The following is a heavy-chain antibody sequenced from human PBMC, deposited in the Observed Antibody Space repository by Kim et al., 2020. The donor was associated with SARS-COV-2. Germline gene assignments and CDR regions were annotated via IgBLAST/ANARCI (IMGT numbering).Heavy chain of an antibody. CDR2: ISYDGSNK. V-gene: IGHV3-30*03. Sequence: GGSLRLSCAASGFTFSSYGMHWVRQAPGKGLEWVALISYDGSNKYYADSVKGRFTISRDNSKNTLYLQMNSLRAEDTAVYYCARPVAGYNWFDPWGQGTLVTVSS. CDR1: GFTFSSYG. CDR3: ARPVAGYNWFDP. J-gene: IGHJ5*02. D-gene: IGHD6-19*01.